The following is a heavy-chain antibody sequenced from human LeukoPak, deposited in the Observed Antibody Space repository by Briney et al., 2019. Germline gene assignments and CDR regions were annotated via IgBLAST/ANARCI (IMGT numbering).Heavy chain of an antibody. CDR3: ARDRVGSIVFDN. CDR1: GFTFNNYV. Sequence: GGSLRLSCAASGFTFNNYVMSWVRQAPGKGSEWVSAISTSGEKTFYANSVKGRFTISRDNSENTLYLQMNSLRAEDTAVYYCARDRVGSIVFDNWGQGTLVTVSS. CDR2: ISTSGEKT. J-gene: IGHJ4*02. D-gene: IGHD2-15*01. V-gene: IGHV3-23*01.